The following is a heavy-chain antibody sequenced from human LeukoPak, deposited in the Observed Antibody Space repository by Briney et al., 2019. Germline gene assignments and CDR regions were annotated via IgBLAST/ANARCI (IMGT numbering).Heavy chain of an antibody. D-gene: IGHD3-22*01. CDR2: ISYDGSNK. CDR1: GFTFSSDG. CDR3: AKGGNYYDSSGFDY. V-gene: IGHV3-30*18. Sequence: GALVLSCAAAGFTFSSDGMQGGRPARGKGLERGAVISYDGSNKYYADSVKGRFTISRDNSKNTLYLQMNSLRAEDTAVYYCAKGGNYYDSSGFDYWGQGTLVTVSS. J-gene: IGHJ4*02.